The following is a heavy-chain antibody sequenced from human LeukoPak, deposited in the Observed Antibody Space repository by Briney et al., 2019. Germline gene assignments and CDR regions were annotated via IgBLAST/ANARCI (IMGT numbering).Heavy chain of an antibody. CDR2: ISSSSSYI. J-gene: IGHJ4*02. CDR3: AKDKGGSWWGFDY. Sequence: PGGSLRLSCAASGFTFSSYSMNWVRQAPGKGLEWVSSISSSSSYIYYADSVKGRFTISRDNSKNTLYLQMNSLRAEDTAVYYCAKDKGGSWWGFDYWGQGTLVTVSS. CDR1: GFTFSSYS. V-gene: IGHV3-21*04. D-gene: IGHD6-13*01.